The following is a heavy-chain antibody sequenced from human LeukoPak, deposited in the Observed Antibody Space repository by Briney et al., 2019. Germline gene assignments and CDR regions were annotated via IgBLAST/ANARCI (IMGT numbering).Heavy chain of an antibody. CDR1: GFYFANYA. V-gene: IGHV3-23*01. D-gene: IGHD3-3*01. CDR2: ISGSGGST. CDR3: AKGLSYDFWSGYYQYYYYYYMDV. Sequence: GGSLRLSCAASGFYFANYAMSWVRQAPGKGLEWVSAISGSGGSTYYADSVKGRFTISRDNSKNTLYLQMNSLRAEDTAVYYCAKGLSYDFWSGYYQYYYYYYMDVWGKGTTVTVSS. J-gene: IGHJ6*03.